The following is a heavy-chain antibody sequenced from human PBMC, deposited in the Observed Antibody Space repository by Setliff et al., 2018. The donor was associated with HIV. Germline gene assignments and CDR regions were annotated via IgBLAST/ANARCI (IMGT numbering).Heavy chain of an antibody. CDR2: INTYNSQT. J-gene: IGHJ4*02. CDR1: GYTFTTNG. Sequence: ASVKVSCKASGYTFTTNGISWVRQAPGQGLEWMGWINTYNSQTNYPQSLQGRVTMTINTSTNTAYMELRSLTSDDTAVYYCAREMRDYFGSGPSTFDYWGQGTLVTVSS. D-gene: IGHD3-10*01. V-gene: IGHV1-18*01. CDR3: AREMRDYFGSGPSTFDY.